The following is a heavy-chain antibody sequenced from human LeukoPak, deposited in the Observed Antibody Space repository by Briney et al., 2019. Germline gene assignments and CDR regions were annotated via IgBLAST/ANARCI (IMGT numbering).Heavy chain of an antibody. Sequence: SETLSLTCTVSGGSISSYYWSWIRQPPGKGLEGIGYIYYSGSTNYNPSLKSRVTISVDTSKNQFSLKLSSVTAADTAVYYCAREPTYCSGGSCYMYYFDYWGQGTLVTVSS. D-gene: IGHD2-15*01. V-gene: IGHV4-59*01. CDR3: AREPTYCSGGSCYMYYFDY. CDR1: GGSISSYY. CDR2: IYYSGST. J-gene: IGHJ4*02.